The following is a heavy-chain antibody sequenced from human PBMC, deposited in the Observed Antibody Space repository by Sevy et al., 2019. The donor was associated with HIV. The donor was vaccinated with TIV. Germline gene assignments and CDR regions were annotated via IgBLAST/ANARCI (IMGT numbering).Heavy chain of an antibody. CDR2: IYYSGST. D-gene: IGHD6-13*01. V-gene: IGHV4-59*01. CDR1: GGSISSYY. CDR3: ARGGSSSRAFDI. Sequence: SETLSLTCTVSGGSISSYYWSWIRQPPGKGLEWIGYIYYSGSTNYNPTLKSRVTISVDTSKNQFSLKLGFVTAADTAVYYCARGGSSSRAFDIWGQGTMVTVSS. J-gene: IGHJ3*02.